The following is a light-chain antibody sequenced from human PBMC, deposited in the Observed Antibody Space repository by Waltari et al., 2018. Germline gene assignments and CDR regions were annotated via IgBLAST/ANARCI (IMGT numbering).Light chain of an antibody. J-gene: IGLJ3*02. CDR2: KDI. CDR3: LSPDSGGTYWV. V-gene: IGLV3-16*01. Sequence: SHELTQPPSVSVSLGQMARISCSGEALSTKYVYWYQQKPGQSPVLIIYKDIDRPSGTPERFSGSSSGTLVTLTISGVQAEDEADYYCLSPDSGGTYWVFGGGTKLTVL. CDR1: ALSTKY.